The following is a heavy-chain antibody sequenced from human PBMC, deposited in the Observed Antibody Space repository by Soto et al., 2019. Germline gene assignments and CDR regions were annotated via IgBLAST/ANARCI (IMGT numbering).Heavy chain of an antibody. J-gene: IGHJ4*02. D-gene: IGHD3-10*01. CDR3: ARGKDRYGSGSDFQTDY. CDR1: GGSVSSGSYY. Sequence: QVQLQESGPGLVKPSETLSLTCTVSGGSVSSGSYYWSWIRQPPGKGLEWLGYIYYSGRTNYNPSLKSGVTISVDTSKNQFSLKLSSVTAADTAVYYCARGKDRYGSGSDFQTDYWGQGTLVTVSS. CDR2: IYYSGRT. V-gene: IGHV4-61*01.